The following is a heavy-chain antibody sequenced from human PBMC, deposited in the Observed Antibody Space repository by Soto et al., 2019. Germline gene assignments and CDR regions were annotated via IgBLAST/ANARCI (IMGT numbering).Heavy chain of an antibody. CDR1: GYTFSSIG. CDR2: IIPHKYDT. CDR3: ARDLDGSGSYYTNY. V-gene: IGHV1-18*01. D-gene: IGHD3-10*01. J-gene: IGHJ4*02. Sequence: QVQLVQSGAEVKKPGASVTVSCKTSGYTFSSIGISWVRQAPGQGLEWMGWIIPHKYDTYYAQRLQGRVTMTPDTSTSTAYMEQRSLRSDDTDVYFCARDLDGSGSYYTNYWGQGTLVTVSS.